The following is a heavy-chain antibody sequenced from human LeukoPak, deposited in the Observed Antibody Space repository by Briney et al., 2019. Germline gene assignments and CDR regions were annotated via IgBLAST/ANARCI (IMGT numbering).Heavy chain of an antibody. CDR3: ARDAGVVVVPAAPIL. V-gene: IGHV1-18*01. D-gene: IGHD2-2*01. Sequence: ASVKVSCKTSGYSFTTSGISWARQAPGQGLEWMGWISAYNGNTNYAQKLQGRVTMTTDTSTSTAYMELRSLRSDDTAVYYCARDAGVVVVPAAPILWGQGTLVTVSS. CDR1: GYSFTTSG. J-gene: IGHJ4*02. CDR2: ISAYNGNT.